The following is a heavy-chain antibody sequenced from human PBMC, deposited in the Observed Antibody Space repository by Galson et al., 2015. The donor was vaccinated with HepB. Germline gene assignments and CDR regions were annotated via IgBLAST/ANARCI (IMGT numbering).Heavy chain of an antibody. J-gene: IGHJ6*02. CDR2: IYHSGST. D-gene: IGHD3-9*01. V-gene: IGHV4-4*02. CDR1: GGSISSSNW. Sequence: SETLSLTCAVSGGSISSSNWWSWVRQPPGKGLEWIGEIYHSGSTNYNPSLKSRVTISVDKSKNQFSLKLSSVTAADTAVYYCARDRGNRYFAQPPYGMDVWGQGTTVTVSS. CDR3: ARDRGNRYFAQPPYGMDV.